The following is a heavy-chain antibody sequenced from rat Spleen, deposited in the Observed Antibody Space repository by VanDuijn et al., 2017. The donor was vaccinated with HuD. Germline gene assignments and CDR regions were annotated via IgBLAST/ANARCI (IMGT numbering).Heavy chain of an antibody. Sequence: EVQLVESGGGLVQPGRSMKLSCAASGFTFSDYGMAWVLQAPTKGLEWVASISYNGVSTYYRDSVKGRFTISRDNAKSTLYLQMESLRSDDTATDYCAKVTYYGYYYFDYWGQGVMVTVSS. CDR1: GFTFSDYG. CDR3: AKVTYYGYYYFDY. V-gene: IGHV5-20*01. D-gene: IGHD1-9*01. CDR2: ISYNGVST. J-gene: IGHJ2*01.